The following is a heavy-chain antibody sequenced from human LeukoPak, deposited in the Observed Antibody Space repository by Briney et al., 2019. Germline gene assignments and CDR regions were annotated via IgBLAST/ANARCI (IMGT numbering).Heavy chain of an antibody. V-gene: IGHV3-48*04. CDR2: ISSSGSTI. D-gene: IGHD3-10*01. Sequence: GGSLRLSCAASGFTFSSYAMSWVRQAPGKGLEWVSYISSSGSTIYYADSVKGRFTISRDNAKNSLYLQMNSLRAEDTAVYYCARDRRIPRGYFDYWGQGTLVTVSS. CDR1: GFTFSSYA. J-gene: IGHJ4*02. CDR3: ARDRRIPRGYFDY.